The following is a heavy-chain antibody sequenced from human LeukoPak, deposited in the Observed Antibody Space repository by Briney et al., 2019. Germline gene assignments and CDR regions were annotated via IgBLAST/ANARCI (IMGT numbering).Heavy chain of an antibody. CDR3: ARDQYVGDAFDI. V-gene: IGHV3-74*01. CDR2: INTDERTT. CDR1: GFPFSNYW. J-gene: IGHJ3*02. Sequence: GGSLRLSCTASGFPFSNYWMHWVRQAPGKGLLWVSRINTDERTTDYADSVKGRFTISRDNSKNTLYLQMNSLRAEDTAVYYCARDQYVGDAFDIWGQGTMVTVSS. D-gene: IGHD1-26*01.